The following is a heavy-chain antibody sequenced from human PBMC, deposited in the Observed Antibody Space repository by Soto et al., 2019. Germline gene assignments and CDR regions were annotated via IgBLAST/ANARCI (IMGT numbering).Heavy chain of an antibody. J-gene: IGHJ3*02. CDR1: GFTFSSYD. V-gene: IGHV3-13*04. CDR2: IGTAGDT. D-gene: IGHD6-19*01. CDR3: ARGPIAVADSDAFDI. Sequence: GGSLRLSCAASGFTFSSYDMHWVRQATGKGLEWVSAIGTAGDTYYPGSVKGRFTISRENAKNSLYLQMNSLRAGDTAVYYCARGPIAVADSDAFDIWGQGTMVTVSS.